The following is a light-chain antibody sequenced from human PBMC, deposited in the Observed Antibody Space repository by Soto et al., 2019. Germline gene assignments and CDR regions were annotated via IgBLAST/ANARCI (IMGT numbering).Light chain of an antibody. V-gene: IGLV2-23*01. J-gene: IGLJ2*01. CDR3: CSYAGSSTPVV. CDR1: SSDVGSYNL. Sequence: QSALTQPASVSGSPGQSITISCTGTSSDVGSYNLVSWYQQHPGTAPKLMIYEGSKPPSGVSNRFSGSKSGNTASLTISGLQAEDEADYYCCSYAGSSTPVVFGGGTKLTVL. CDR2: EGS.